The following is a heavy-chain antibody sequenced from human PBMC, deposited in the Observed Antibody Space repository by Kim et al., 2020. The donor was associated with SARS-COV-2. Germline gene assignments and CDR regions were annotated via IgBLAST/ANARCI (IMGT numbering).Heavy chain of an antibody. CDR1: GGSISSYY. J-gene: IGHJ3*02. CDR3: ARRGRGIDAFDI. Sequence: SETLSLTCTVSGGSISSYYWSWIRQPPGKGLEWIGYIYYSGSTNYNPSLKSRVTISVDTSKNQFSLKLSSVTAADTAVYYCARRGRGIDAFDIWGQGTMVTVSS. V-gene: IGHV4-59*08. D-gene: IGHD3-16*01. CDR2: IYYSGST.